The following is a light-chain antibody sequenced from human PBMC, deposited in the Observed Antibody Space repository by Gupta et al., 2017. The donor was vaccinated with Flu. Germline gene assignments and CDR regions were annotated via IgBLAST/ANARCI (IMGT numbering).Light chain of an antibody. CDR2: GAS. CDR1: LDIIIY. CDR3: QHYYRLPGR. Sequence: IQLTQSSSSFAAGVGGRVTITCQASLDIIIYLNWYQQKPGRAPKLLNSGASSWQTGVPSRFSGSGSGTDFTFTISSLQPEDFATYYCQHYYRLPGRFGQGTKVEIK. V-gene: IGKV1-33*01. J-gene: IGKJ1*01.